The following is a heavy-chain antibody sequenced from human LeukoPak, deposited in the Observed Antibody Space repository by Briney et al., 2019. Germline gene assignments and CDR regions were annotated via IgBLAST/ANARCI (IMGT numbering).Heavy chain of an antibody. CDR3: ASLVTASTNYYYYYGMDV. CDR1: GGTFSCYT. V-gene: IGHV1-69*02. J-gene: IGHJ6*02. CDR2: IIPILGIA. Sequence: ASVKVSCKASGGTFSCYTISWVRQAPGQGLEWMGRIIPILGIANYAQKFQGRVTITADKSTSTTYMELSSLRSEDTAVYYCASLVTASTNYYYYYGMDVWGQGTTVTVSS. D-gene: IGHD2-21*02.